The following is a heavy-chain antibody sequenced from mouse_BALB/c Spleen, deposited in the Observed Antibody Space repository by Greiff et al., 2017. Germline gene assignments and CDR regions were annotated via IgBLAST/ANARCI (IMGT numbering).Heavy chain of an antibody. D-gene: IGHD2-3*01. J-gene: IGHJ2*01. Sequence: EVKLVESGGGLVQPGGSRKLSCAASGFTFSSFGMHWVRQAPEKGLEWVAYISSGSSTIYYADTVKGRFTISRDNPKNTLFLQMTSLRSEDTAMYYCARDDGNYFDYWGQGTTLTVSS. V-gene: IGHV5-17*02. CDR2: ISSGSSTI. CDR1: GFTFSSFG. CDR3: ARDDGNYFDY.